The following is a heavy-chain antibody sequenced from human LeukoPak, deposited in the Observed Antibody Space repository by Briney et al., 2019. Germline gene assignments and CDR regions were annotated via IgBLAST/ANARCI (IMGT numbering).Heavy chain of an antibody. CDR2: IYPGDSDT. D-gene: IGHD7-27*01. V-gene: IGHV5-51*01. CDR3: ARRPGLGTVGMDV. CDR1: GYSFTSYW. J-gene: IGHJ6*04. Sequence: GESQKISCKGSGYSFTSYWIGWVRQMPGKGLEWMEIIYPGDSDTRYSPSFQGQVTISADTSISTAYLQWSSLKASYTGMYYCARRPGLGTVGMDVWGKGTTVTVSS.